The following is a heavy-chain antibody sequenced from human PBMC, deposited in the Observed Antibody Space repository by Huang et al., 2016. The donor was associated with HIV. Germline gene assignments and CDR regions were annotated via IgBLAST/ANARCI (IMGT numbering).Heavy chain of an antibody. D-gene: IGHD2-15*01. Sequence: QLHLVQSGAEVKKPGASVKLSCQASGYTLGNYGLTWVRQAPGQGLEWMGGITVYNGNTNYAQRVQGRVTMTTDTSTNTAYMELRNLTSEDTAIYYCARVDDDHGGRSAFDIWGQGTKVTVSS. J-gene: IGHJ3*02. CDR3: ARVDDDHGGRSAFDI. CDR1: GYTLGNYG. CDR2: ITVYNGNT. V-gene: IGHV1-18*04.